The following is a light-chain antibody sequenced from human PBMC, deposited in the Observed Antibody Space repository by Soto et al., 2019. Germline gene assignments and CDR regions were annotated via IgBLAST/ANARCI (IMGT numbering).Light chain of an antibody. CDR2: ETS. V-gene: IGKV1-39*01. J-gene: IGKJ4*01. CDR3: QETYSKPPT. Sequence: DIQMAQSPSSLSASVGDRVTITCRAGQNIAKYLNWYQQKPGKAPLLLIYETSKLEIGVPSRFAGSGSGTDFTLTISSLQPEDFATYYCQETYSKPPTVGGGTKVDIK. CDR1: QNIAKY.